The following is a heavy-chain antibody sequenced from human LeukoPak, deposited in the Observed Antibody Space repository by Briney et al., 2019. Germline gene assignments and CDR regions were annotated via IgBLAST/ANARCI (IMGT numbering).Heavy chain of an antibody. CDR1: GYMFSKYG. CDR2: INPNNGHT. CDR3: SRDRVLLWFGELWGTKNWFDP. J-gene: IGHJ5*02. D-gene: IGHD3-10*01. Sequence: ASVKVSCKASGYMFSKYGITWVRQAPGQGLEWMGWINPNNGHTNYAQKFQGRLTVTTDTSTTTAYMELRSLRSDDTAVYYCSRDRVLLWFGELWGTKNWFDPWGQGTLVTVSS. V-gene: IGHV1-18*01.